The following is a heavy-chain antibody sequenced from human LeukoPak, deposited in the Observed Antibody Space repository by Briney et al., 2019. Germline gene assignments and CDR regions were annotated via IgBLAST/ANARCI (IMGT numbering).Heavy chain of an antibody. V-gene: IGHV3-7*01. CDR2: IKQDGSEK. CDR1: GFTFSSYW. J-gene: IGHJ5*02. Sequence: GGSLRLSCAASGFTFSSYWMSWVRQAPGKGVEWVANIKQDGSEKYYVDSVKGRFTISRDNAKNSLYLQMNSLRAEDTAVYYCARSDTGLEWGRNWFDPWGQGTLVTVSS. CDR3: ARSDTGLEWGRNWFDP. D-gene: IGHD3-3*01.